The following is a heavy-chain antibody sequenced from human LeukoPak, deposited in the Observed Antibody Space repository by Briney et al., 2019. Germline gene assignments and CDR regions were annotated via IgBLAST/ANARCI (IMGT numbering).Heavy chain of an antibody. CDR3: AKGGVDNSSDYHYYYMDV. Sequence: GGSLRLSCAASGFTFEDYAMHWVRQAPGKGLKWVSLITWDGDSAYYTDSVKGRFTISRDNSKNSLYLQMNSLRAEDTAFYYCAKGGVDNSSDYHYYYMDVWGTGTTVTVSS. V-gene: IGHV3-43D*03. CDR2: ITWDGDSA. D-gene: IGHD6-6*01. CDR1: GFTFEDYA. J-gene: IGHJ6*03.